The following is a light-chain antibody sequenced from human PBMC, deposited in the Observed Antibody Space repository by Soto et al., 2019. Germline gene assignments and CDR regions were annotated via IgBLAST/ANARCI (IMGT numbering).Light chain of an antibody. J-gene: IGKJ1*01. Sequence: EIVLTQSPGTLSLSPGERATLSCRASQSVSSSYLAWYQQKPGQAPRLLIYGASTRATGIPERFSGSGSGTECTLTISSLQSDDFAVYYCQQYNNWPPWTFGQGTRWIS. CDR3: QQYNNWPPWT. CDR1: QSVSSSY. CDR2: GAS. V-gene: IGKV3D-15*01.